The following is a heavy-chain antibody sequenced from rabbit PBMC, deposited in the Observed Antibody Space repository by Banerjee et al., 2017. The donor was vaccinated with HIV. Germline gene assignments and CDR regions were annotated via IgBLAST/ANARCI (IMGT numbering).Heavy chain of an antibody. CDR3: ARDLAGVIGWNFNL. J-gene: IGHJ4*01. Sequence: QEQLVESGGGLVQPGASLTLTCTASGFSFSSTYYMCWVRQAPGKGLEWIACIYAGSSDISYYASWAKGRFTISKASSTTVTLQMTSLTAADTATYFCARDLAGVIGWNFNLWGPGTLVTVS. CDR2: IYAGSSDIS. V-gene: IGHV1S45*01. D-gene: IGHD4-1*01. CDR1: GFSFSSTYY.